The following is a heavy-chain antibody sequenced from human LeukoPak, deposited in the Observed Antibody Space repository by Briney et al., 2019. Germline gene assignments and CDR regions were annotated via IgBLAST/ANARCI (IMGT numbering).Heavy chain of an antibody. CDR1: GYTFTSYG. V-gene: IGHV1-18*01. CDR2: ISAYNGNT. CDR3: ARDRLGYYDSSGYFDY. D-gene: IGHD3-22*01. Sequence: ASVKASCKASGYTFTSYGISWVRQAPGQGLEWMGWISAYNGNTNYAQKLQGRVTMTTDTSTSTAYMELRSLRSDDTAVYYCARDRLGYYDSSGYFDYWGQGTLVTVSS. J-gene: IGHJ4*02.